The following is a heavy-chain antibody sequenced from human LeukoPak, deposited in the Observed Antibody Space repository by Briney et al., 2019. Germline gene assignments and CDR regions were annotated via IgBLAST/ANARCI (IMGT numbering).Heavy chain of an antibody. CDR1: GGSFSGYY. J-gene: IGHJ6*03. Sequence: SETLSLTCAVYGGSFSGYYWSWIRQPPGKGLEWIGEINHSGSTNYNPSLKSRVTISVDTSKNQFSLKLSSVTAADTAVYYCARIAARHYYYYMDVWGKETTVTVSS. CDR3: ARIAARHYYYYMDV. V-gene: IGHV4-34*01. D-gene: IGHD6-6*01. CDR2: INHSGST.